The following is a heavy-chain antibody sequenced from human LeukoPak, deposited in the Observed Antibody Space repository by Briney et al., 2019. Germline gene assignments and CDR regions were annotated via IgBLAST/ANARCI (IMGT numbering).Heavy chain of an antibody. CDR1: GGSISSSSDY. J-gene: IGHJ4*02. V-gene: IGHV4-61*05. CDR3: ATSYIGGFGKPDY. CDR2: IYYSGTT. Sequence: SETLSLTCTVSGGSISSSSDYWSWIRHPPGKGLEWIGYIYYSGTTNYNPSLKSRVTLSVDTSKNQFSLTLSSVTAADTAVYYCATSYIGGFGKPDYWGQGTLVTVSS. D-gene: IGHD3-16*01.